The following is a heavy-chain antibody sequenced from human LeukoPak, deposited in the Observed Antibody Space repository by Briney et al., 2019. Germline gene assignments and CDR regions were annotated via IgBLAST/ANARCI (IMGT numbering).Heavy chain of an antibody. CDR1: GFTFSNYG. CDR2: IRKKADSYTT. Sequence: PGGSLRLSCAASGFTFSNYGMNWVRQAPGKGLEWVGRIRKKADSYTTQYAASVKGRFTISRDDSKNSLYLQMNSLKTEDTAVYYCARTTGGTCPCGFDFCGQGTMVTVSS. J-gene: IGHJ3*01. CDR3: ARTTGGTCPCGFDF. D-gene: IGHD4-23*01. V-gene: IGHV3-72*01.